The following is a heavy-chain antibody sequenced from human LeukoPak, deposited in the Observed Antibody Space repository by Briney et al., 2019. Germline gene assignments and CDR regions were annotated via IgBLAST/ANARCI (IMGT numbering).Heavy chain of an antibody. V-gene: IGHV1-2*02. CDR3: ALGATSGDYFDY. CDR1: GYTFTGYY. J-gene: IGHJ4*02. CDR2: INPNSGGT. Sequence: ASVKVSCKASGYTFTGYYMHWVRQAPGQGLEWMGWINPNSGGTNYAQKFQGRATMTRDTSISTAYMELSRLRSDDTAVYYCALGATSGDYFDYWGQGTLVTVSS. D-gene: IGHD1-26*01.